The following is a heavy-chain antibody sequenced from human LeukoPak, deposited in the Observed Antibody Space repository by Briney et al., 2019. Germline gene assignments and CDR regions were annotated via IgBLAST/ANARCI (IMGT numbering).Heavy chain of an antibody. V-gene: IGHV4-61*02. D-gene: IGHD6-13*01. Sequence: SETLSLTCTVSGGSISSGSYYWSWIRQPAGKGLEWIGRIYTSGSTNYNPSLKSRVTISVDTSKNQFSLKLSSVTAADTAVYYCAGHVSAAAGGRWGQGTLVTVSS. CDR2: IYTSGST. CDR1: GGSISSGSYY. J-gene: IGHJ4*02. CDR3: AGHVSAAAGGR.